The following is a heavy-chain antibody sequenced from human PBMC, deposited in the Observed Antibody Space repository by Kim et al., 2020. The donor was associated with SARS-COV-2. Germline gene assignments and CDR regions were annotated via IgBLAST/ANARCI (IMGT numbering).Heavy chain of an antibody. V-gene: IGHV4-59*13. CDR1: GGSISSYY. CDR2: IYYSGST. J-gene: IGHJ4*02. D-gene: IGHD5-18*01. CDR3: ARWGGYSYGYLDY. Sequence: SETLSLTCTVSGGSISSYYWSWIRQPPGKGLEWIGYIYYSGSTNYNPSLKSRVTISVDTSKNQFSLKLSSVTAADTAVYYCARWGGYSYGYLDYWGQGTLVTVSS.